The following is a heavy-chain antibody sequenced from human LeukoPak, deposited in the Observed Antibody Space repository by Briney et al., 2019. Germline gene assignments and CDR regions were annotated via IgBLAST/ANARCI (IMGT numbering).Heavy chain of an antibody. Sequence: PGGSLRLSCAATGFTFSSYAMSRVRQAPGKGLEWVSAISGSGGSTYYADSVKGRFTISRDNAKNSLYLQMNSLRAEDTAVYYCARDITGTTFAGYWGQGTLVTVSS. V-gene: IGHV3-23*01. D-gene: IGHD1-7*01. CDR2: ISGSGGST. CDR3: ARDITGTTFAGY. J-gene: IGHJ4*02. CDR1: GFTFSSYA.